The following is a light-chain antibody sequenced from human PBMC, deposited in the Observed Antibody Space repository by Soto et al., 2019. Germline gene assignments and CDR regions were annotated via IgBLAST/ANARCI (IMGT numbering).Light chain of an antibody. V-gene: IGKV1-12*01. J-gene: IGKJ3*01. CDR1: QDIGTR. CDR2: SAS. CDR3: QQANTDSLIFT. Sequence: DVQVTQSPSSVSASVGDRVTITCRASQDIGTRLAWYQQKPAKAPNLLIYSASDLQSGVPSRFSGSGSGTDFTLTISNLQPEDYASYYCQQANTDSLIFTFGPGTRVDLK.